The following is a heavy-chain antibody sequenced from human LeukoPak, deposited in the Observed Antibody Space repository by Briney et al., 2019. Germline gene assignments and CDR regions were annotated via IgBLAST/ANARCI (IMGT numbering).Heavy chain of an antibody. CDR1: GFTFSSYG. Sequence: GRSLRLSCAASGFTFSSYGMHWVRQAPGKGLEWVAVISYDGSNKYYADSVKGRFTISRDNSKNTLYLQMNSLRAEDTAVYYCAKEGYSYGQLDYWGQGTLVTVSS. J-gene: IGHJ4*02. CDR3: AKEGYSYGQLDY. V-gene: IGHV3-30*18. CDR2: ISYDGSNK. D-gene: IGHD5-18*01.